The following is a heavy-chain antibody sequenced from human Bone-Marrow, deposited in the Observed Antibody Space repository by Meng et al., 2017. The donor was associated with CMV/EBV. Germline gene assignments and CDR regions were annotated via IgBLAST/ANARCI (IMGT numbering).Heavy chain of an antibody. Sequence: ASVKVSCKASGYTFSGYYMHWVRQAPGQGLEWMGWINPNGGLTKYAQKFQGRVTMTRDTSISTAYVEVSDLRSDDTAVYYCAILGSYGVDNWFDPWGQGTLATVSS. CDR1: GYTFSGYY. CDR2: INPNGGLT. J-gene: IGHJ5*02. CDR3: AILGSYGVDNWFDP. D-gene: IGHD1-26*01. V-gene: IGHV1-2*02.